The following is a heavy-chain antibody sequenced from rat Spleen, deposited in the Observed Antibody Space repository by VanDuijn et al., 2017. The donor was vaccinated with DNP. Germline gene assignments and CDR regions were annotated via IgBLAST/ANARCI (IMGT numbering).Heavy chain of an antibody. Sequence: EVQLVETGGGLVQPGRSLKLSCVASGFTFSSYWMFWIRQAPGKGLEWVACINTDGDNTLYLDSVRGRFIISRDNAENSVYLQMNSLRSEDTATYYCAKDYDSGAFDYWGQGVMVTVSS. V-gene: IGHV5-58*01. CDR3: AKDYDSGAFDY. J-gene: IGHJ2*01. D-gene: IGHD4-3*01. CDR2: INTDGDNT. CDR1: GFTFSSYW.